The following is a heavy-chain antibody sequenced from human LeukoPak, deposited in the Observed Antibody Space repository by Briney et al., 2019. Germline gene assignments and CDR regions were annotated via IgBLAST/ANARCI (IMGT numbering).Heavy chain of an antibody. J-gene: IGHJ5*02. CDR3: ARDTRYYDSSGYYP. CDR2: ISSSSSYI. D-gene: IGHD3-22*01. CDR1: GFTFSSYS. V-gene: IGHV3-21*04. Sequence: PGGSLRLSCAASGFTFSSYSMNWVRQAPGKGLEWVSSISSSSSYIYCADSVKGRFTISRDNAKNSLYLQMNSLRAEDTAVYYCARDTRYYDSSGYYPWGQGTLVTVSS.